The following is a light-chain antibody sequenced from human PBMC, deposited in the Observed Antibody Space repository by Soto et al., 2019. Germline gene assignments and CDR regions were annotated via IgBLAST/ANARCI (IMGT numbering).Light chain of an antibody. CDR1: QSVSSN. Sequence: EIVMTQSPATLSVSPGERATLSCRASQSVSSNLAWYQQKPGQAPRLLIYGASTRATGIPARFSGSGSGTEFTLTISSLQSEDFAVYYCQQYNNRGTFGQGTKVEIQ. CDR2: GAS. V-gene: IGKV3-15*01. CDR3: QQYNNRGT. J-gene: IGKJ1*01.